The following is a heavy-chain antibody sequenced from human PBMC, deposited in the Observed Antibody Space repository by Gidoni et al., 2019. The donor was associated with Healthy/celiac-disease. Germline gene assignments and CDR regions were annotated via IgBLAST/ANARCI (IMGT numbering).Heavy chain of an antibody. V-gene: IGHV3-33*01. D-gene: IGHD2-2*01. Sequence: QVQLVESGGGVVQPGRSLRLSCAASGFTFSSYGMHWVHQAPGKGLEWVAVIWYDGSNKYYADSVKGRFTISRDNSKNTLYLQMNSLRAEDTAVYYCARGGYCSSTSCYYYYGMDVWGQGTTVTVSS. J-gene: IGHJ6*02. CDR2: IWYDGSNK. CDR3: ARGGYCSSTSCYYYYGMDV. CDR1: GFTFSSYG.